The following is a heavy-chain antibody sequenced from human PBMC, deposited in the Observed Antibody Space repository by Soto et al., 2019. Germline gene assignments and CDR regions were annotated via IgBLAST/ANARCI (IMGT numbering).Heavy chain of an antibody. J-gene: IGHJ4*02. CDR3: TKSEGSSWVCDN. D-gene: IGHD6-13*01. CDR2: IYWDDDK. Sequence: QVTLKESGPTVVKPRQTLTLTCTFSGFSLTSPGMNVGWIRQPPGKALEWLALIYWDDDKRYNPSLSSRLSISKDTSKTQVVLTLTSVDPVDTGTYYCTKSEGSSWVCDNWGQGTLVTVSS. CDR1: GFSLTSPGMN. V-gene: IGHV2-5*02.